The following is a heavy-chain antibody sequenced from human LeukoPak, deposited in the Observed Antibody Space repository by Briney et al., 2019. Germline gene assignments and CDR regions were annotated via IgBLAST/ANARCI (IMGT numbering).Heavy chain of an antibody. D-gene: IGHD1-26*01. CDR2: MYYSGST. J-gene: IGHJ4*02. Sequence: SETLSLTCTVSGDSISSYYWSWIRQPPGKGLEWIGYMYYSGSTNYNPSLKSRVTISVDTSKNQFSLKLSSVTAADTAVYYCARDQRGSYIFWSQGTLVTVSS. CDR1: GDSISSYY. V-gene: IGHV4-59*12. CDR3: ARDQRGSYIF.